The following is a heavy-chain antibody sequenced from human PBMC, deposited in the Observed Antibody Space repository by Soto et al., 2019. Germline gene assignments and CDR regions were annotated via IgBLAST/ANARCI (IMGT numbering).Heavy chain of an antibody. Sequence: GGSLRLSCAASGFTFSTYAMAWVRQAPGKGLEWVSGVSASGLNTDYADPVKGRFYISRDNSKNTVSLHMNSLRAEDTAVYYCARGHYGSPPGYFEYWGQGTLVTVSS. CDR3: ARGHYGSPPGYFEY. V-gene: IGHV3-23*01. D-gene: IGHD3-10*01. CDR1: GFTFSTYA. CDR2: VSASGLNT. J-gene: IGHJ4*02.